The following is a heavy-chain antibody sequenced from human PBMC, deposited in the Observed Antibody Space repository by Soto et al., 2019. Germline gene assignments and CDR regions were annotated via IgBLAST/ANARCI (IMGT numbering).Heavy chain of an antibody. CDR2: IYHSGST. J-gene: IGHJ4*02. V-gene: IGHV4-4*02. D-gene: IGHD3-3*01. Sequence: SETLSLTCAVSSGSISSSNWWSWVRQPPGKGLEWIGEIYHSGSTNYNPSLKSRVTISVDKSKNQFSLKLSSVTAADTAAYYCARGSPYDFWSGATLYYFDYWGQGTLVTVSS. CDR1: SGSISSSNW. CDR3: ARGSPYDFWSGATLYYFDY.